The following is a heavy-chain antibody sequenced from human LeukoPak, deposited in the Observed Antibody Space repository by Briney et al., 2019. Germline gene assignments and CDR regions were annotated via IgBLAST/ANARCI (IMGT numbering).Heavy chain of an antibody. CDR3: AREMNIVATGVSWFDP. CDR1: GFTFSSYS. D-gene: IGHD5-12*01. Sequence: PGGSLRLSCAASGFTFSSYSMNWVRQAPGKGLEWVSSISSSSSYIYYADSVKGRFTISRDNAKNSLYLQVNSLRAEDTAVYYCAREMNIVATGVSWFDPWGQGTLVTVSS. CDR2: ISSSSSYI. V-gene: IGHV3-21*01. J-gene: IGHJ5*02.